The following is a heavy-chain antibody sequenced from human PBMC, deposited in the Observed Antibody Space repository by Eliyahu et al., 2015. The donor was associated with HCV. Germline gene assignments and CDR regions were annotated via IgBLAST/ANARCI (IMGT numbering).Heavy chain of an antibody. CDR2: ISSSSSTI. CDR1: GFTFNSYS. J-gene: IGHJ4*02. Sequence: EVQLVESGGGLVQPGGSLRLSCAASGFTFNSYSMNWVRQAPGKGLEWVSYISSSSSTIYYADSVKGRFTISRDNAKNSLYLLMNSLRAEDTALYYCAGPGRHPFDYWGQGTLVTVSS. CDR3: AGPGRHPFDY. V-gene: IGHV3-48*01.